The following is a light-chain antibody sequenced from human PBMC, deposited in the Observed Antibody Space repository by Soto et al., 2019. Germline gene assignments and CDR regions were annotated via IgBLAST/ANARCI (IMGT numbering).Light chain of an antibody. CDR1: SSDVGGYNY. V-gene: IGLV2-8*01. J-gene: IGLJ3*02. CDR2: EVS. CDR3: SSYAGSNNYWV. Sequence: QSVVTQPPSASGSPGQSVTISCTGTSSDVGGYNYVSWYQQHPGKAPKLMIYEVSKRPSGVPDRFSGSKSGNTASLTVSGLQAEDEADYYCSSYAGSNNYWVFGGGTKVTVL.